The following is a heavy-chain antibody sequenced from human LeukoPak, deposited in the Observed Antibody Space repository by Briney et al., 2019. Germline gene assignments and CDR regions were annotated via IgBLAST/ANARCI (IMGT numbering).Heavy chain of an antibody. D-gene: IGHD2-15*01. CDR1: GFNISSNY. J-gene: IGHJ3*01. CDR2: LYTGGGT. CDR3: TRGWSNAFAV. Sequence: GGSLRLSCAVSGFNISSNYMNWVRQAPGKGLEWVSVLYTGGGTYYADSVKQRFIVSRDKSKNTLYLQLNSLGVEDTAVYYCTRGWSNAFAVWGRGTMVTVAS. V-gene: IGHV3-66*01.